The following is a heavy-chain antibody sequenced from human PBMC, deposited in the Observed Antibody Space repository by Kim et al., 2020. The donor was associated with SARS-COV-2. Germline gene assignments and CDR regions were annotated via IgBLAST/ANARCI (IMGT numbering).Heavy chain of an antibody. CDR2: ISYDGSNK. CDR1: GFTFSSYG. V-gene: IGHV3-30*18. Sequence: GGSLRLSCAASGFTFSSYGMHWVRQAPGKGLEWVAVISYDGSNKYYADSVKGRFTISRDNSKNTLYLQMNSLRAEDTAVYYCAKFFSSGWYEGDIFDYWGQGTLVTVSS. D-gene: IGHD6-19*01. CDR3: AKFFSSGWYEGDIFDY. J-gene: IGHJ4*02.